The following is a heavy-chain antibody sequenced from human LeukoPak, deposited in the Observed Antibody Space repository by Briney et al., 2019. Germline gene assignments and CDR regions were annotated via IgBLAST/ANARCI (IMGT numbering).Heavy chain of an antibody. D-gene: IGHD3-16*01. Sequence: SETLSLTCTVSGGSISSYYWSWIRQPPGKGLEWIGYIYYSGSTNYNPSLKSRVTMSLDTSKNQFSLKLNSVTAADTAVYYCARTLPGGLFDYWGQGTLVTVSS. CDR3: ARTLPGGLFDY. CDR2: IYYSGST. J-gene: IGHJ4*02. V-gene: IGHV4-59*08. CDR1: GGSISSYY.